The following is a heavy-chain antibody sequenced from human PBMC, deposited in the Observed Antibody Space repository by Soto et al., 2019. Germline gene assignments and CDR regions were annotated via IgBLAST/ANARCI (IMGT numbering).Heavy chain of an antibody. CDR3: AKSCGGEIYYYSYAMDV. Sequence: QVQVVQSGAEVKRPGSSVNVSCKASGGYFNNRQTLNSSPISWVRHAPGQGLEWMGGIIPLLGTTNYAQRFQGSVTITADKSTCTTYRESNNVTSDDTSVYYCAKSCGGEIYYYSYAMDVWGQGTTVTVSS. CDR2: IIPLLGTT. D-gene: IGHD3-16*01. CDR1: GGYFNNRQTLNSSP. V-gene: IGHV1-69*06. J-gene: IGHJ6*02.